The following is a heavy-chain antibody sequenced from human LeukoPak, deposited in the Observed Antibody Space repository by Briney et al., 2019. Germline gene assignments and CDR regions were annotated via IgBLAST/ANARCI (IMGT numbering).Heavy chain of an antibody. Sequence: GGSLRLSRAASGFTFSSYWMHWVRQAPGKGLVWVSRINSDGSSTSYADSVKGRFTISRDNAKNTLYLQMNSLRAEDTAVYYCARVGYSYGPHYFDYWGQGTLVTVSS. CDR1: GFTFSSYW. CDR2: INSDGSST. D-gene: IGHD5-18*01. V-gene: IGHV3-74*01. J-gene: IGHJ4*02. CDR3: ARVGYSYGPHYFDY.